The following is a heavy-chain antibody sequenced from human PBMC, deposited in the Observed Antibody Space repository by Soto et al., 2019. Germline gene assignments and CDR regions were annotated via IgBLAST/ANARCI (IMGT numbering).Heavy chain of an antibody. CDR2: ISSSSSTI. CDR1: GFTFSSYS. Sequence: EVQLVESGGGLVQPGGSLRLSCAASGFTFSSYSMNWVRQAPGKGLEWLSYISSSSSTIYYADSVKGRFTISRDNAKNSLYLQMNSLRDEDTAVYYCARGYCRGGSCYSGDAFDIWGQGTMVTVSS. CDR3: ARGYCRGGSCYSGDAFDI. D-gene: IGHD2-15*01. V-gene: IGHV3-48*02. J-gene: IGHJ3*02.